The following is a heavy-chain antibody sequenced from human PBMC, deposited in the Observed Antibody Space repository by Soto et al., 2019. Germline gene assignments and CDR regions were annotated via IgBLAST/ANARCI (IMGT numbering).Heavy chain of an antibody. V-gene: IGHV4-59*01. D-gene: IGHD2-15*01. CDR3: AKGSCGGGGCYSNYYYMDV. CDR1: GGSISGYY. J-gene: IGHJ6*03. CDR2: IYYSGIT. Sequence: PSETLSLTCTVSGGSISGYYWGWVRQPPGKGLEWIGYIYYSGITNYNPSLKSRVTISEDTSKNQFSLKLSSVTAADTAVYYCAKGSCGGGGCYSNYYYMDVWGKGTTVTVSS.